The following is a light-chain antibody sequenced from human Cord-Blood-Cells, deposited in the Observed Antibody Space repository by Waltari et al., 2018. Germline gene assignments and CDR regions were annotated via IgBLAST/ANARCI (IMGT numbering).Light chain of an antibody. CDR3: QQYGSSLWT. CDR2: GAS. CDR1: QSVSSSY. V-gene: IGKV3-20*01. Sequence: EIVLTQSPGTLSLSPGESATLSCRASQSVSSSYLAWYQQKPGQAPRLLIYGASSRATGIPDRFSGSGSGTDFTLTINRLEPEDFAVYYCQQYGSSLWTFGQGTKVEIK. J-gene: IGKJ1*01.